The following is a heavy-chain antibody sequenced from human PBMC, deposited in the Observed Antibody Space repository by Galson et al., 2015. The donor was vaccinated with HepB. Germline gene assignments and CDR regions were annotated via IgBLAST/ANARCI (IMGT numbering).Heavy chain of an antibody. Sequence: SLRLSCAASGFTFSMYWMNWVRQAPGKGLEWVANIKQDGSEEHYVDSVKGRFTISRDNTKNSLSLQMNSLTAEDTAVYYCARDYDPAPRPLWYLDLWGRGTLVTVSS. J-gene: IGHJ2*01. CDR2: IKQDGSEE. CDR3: ARDYDPAPRPLWYLDL. CDR1: GFTFSMYW. V-gene: IGHV3-7*01. D-gene: IGHD3-22*01.